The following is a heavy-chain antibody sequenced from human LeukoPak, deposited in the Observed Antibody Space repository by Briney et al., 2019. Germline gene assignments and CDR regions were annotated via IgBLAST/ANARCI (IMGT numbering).Heavy chain of an antibody. Sequence: GGSLRLSCAASGFTFSSYAMSWVRQAPGKGLEWVSAISNSGGSTYYADSVKGRFTISRDNSKNTLYLQMNSLRAEDTAVYYCAKALRGSFYDSRGYQFDSWGQGTLVIVSS. D-gene: IGHD3-22*01. V-gene: IGHV3-23*01. CDR2: ISNSGGST. CDR1: GFTFSSYA. J-gene: IGHJ4*02. CDR3: AKALRGSFYDSRGYQFDS.